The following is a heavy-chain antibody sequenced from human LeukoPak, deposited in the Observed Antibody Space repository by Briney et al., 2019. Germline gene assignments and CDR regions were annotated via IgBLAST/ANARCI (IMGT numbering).Heavy chain of an antibody. Sequence: ASVKVSCKASGYTFTSYDINWVRQATGQGLEWMGWMNPNSGNTGYAQKFQGRVTITRNTSISTAYMELSSLRSEDTAVYYCARALRQQLVKGRGARNYYYYMDVWGKGTTVTVSS. D-gene: IGHD6-13*01. CDR2: MNPNSGNT. V-gene: IGHV1-8*03. CDR3: ARALRQQLVKGRGARNYYYYMDV. CDR1: GYTFTSYD. J-gene: IGHJ6*03.